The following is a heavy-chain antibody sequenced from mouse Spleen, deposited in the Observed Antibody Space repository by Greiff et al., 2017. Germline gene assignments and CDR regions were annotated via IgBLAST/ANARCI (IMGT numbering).Heavy chain of an antibody. CDR1: GFSLTSYA. D-gene: IGHD2-4*01. CDR3: ATMGDDYGEDAMDY. CDR2: IWTGGGT. J-gene: IGHJ4*01. Sequence: QVQLQQSGPGLVAPSQSLSITCTVSGFSLTSYAISWVRQPPGKGLEWLGVIWTGGGTNYNSALKSRLSISKDNSKSQVFLKMNSLQTDDTARYYCATMGDDYGEDAMDYWGQGTSVTVSS. V-gene: IGHV2-9-1*01.